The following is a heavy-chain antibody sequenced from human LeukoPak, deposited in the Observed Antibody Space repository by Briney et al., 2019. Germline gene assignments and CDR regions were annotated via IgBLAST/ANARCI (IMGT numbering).Heavy chain of an antibody. J-gene: IGHJ5*02. CDR1: GGSFSGYY. CDR3: ARGRGLLWFGELLQGFWFDP. Sequence: PSETLSLTCAVYGGSFSGYYWSWIRQPPGKGLEWIGEINHSGSTNYNPSLKSRVTISVDTSKNQFSLKLSSVTAADTAVYYCARGRGLLWFGELLQGFWFDPWGQGTLVTVSS. V-gene: IGHV4-34*01. CDR2: INHSGST. D-gene: IGHD3-10*01.